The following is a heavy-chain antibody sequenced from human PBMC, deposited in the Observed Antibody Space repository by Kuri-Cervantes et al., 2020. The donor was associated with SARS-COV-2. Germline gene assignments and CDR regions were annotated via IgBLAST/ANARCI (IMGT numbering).Heavy chain of an antibody. CDR2: IKQDGSEK. Sequence: GESLKISCAASGFTFSSYWMSWVRQAPGKGLEWVANIKQDGSEKYYVDSVKGRFTISSDNAKNSLYLQMNSLRAEDTAVYYCARDAHMVRFLEWLLTFGYFDLWGRGTLVTVSS. CDR3: ARDAHMVRFLEWLLTFGYFDL. D-gene: IGHD3-3*01. CDR1: GFTFSSYW. V-gene: IGHV3-7*01. J-gene: IGHJ2*01.